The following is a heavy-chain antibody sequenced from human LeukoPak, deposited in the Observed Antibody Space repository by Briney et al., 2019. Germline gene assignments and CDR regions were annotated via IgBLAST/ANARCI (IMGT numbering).Heavy chain of an antibody. Sequence: PSETLSLTCTVSGGSISSSYWSWIRQPPGKRLEWLGCIYGTGSTNYNPSLKSRVTISVDTSKNQFSLKLTSVTAAVTAVYYCARSSGWGMSDYWGQGTLVTVSS. V-gene: IGHV4-59*08. J-gene: IGHJ4*02. CDR2: IYGTGST. CDR3: ARSSGWGMSDY. CDR1: GGSISSSY. D-gene: IGHD6-19*01.